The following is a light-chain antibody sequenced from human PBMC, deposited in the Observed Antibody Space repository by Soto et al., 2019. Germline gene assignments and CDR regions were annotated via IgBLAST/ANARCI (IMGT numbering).Light chain of an antibody. CDR3: QQYNSYLGT. CDR2: KAS. Sequence: DIEMTQSPSSLSASVGDRVTITCRASQSITTLLDWYQQKPGKAPKLLIYKASSLESGVPSRFSGSGSGTEFTLTISSLQPDDFATYYCQQYNSYLGTFGQGTKVDIK. V-gene: IGKV1-5*03. J-gene: IGKJ1*01. CDR1: QSITTL.